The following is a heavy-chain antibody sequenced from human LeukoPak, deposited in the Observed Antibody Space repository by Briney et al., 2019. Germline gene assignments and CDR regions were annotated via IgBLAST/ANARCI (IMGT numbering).Heavy chain of an antibody. CDR2: IYSGGST. Sequence: GGSLRLSCAASGFTVSSNYMSWVRQAPGKGLEWVSVIYSGGSTYYADSVKGRFTISRDNSKNTLYLQMNSLRAEDTAVYYCAKDLIAARPSGFDYWGQGTLVTVSS. D-gene: IGHD6-6*01. J-gene: IGHJ4*02. CDR1: GFTVSSNY. V-gene: IGHV3-66*01. CDR3: AKDLIAARPSGFDY.